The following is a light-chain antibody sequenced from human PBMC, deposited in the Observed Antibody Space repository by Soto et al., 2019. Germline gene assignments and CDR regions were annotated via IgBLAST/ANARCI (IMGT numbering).Light chain of an antibody. CDR3: QQYGSSPVIT. Sequence: TVMTQSPATLSVSPWERATLSCRASQSVSSSLAWYQQKPGQAPRLLIHDASARATGIPDRFSGSGSGTDFTLTISRLEPEDFAVYYCQQYGSSPVITFGQGTRLEIK. J-gene: IGKJ5*01. V-gene: IGKV3-20*01. CDR1: QSVSSS. CDR2: DAS.